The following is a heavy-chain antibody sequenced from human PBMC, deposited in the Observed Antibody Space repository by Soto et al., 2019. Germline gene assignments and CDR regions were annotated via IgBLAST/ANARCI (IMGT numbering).Heavy chain of an antibody. Sequence: GGSLRLSCAASGFTFSSYGMHWVRQAPGKGLEWVAVISYDGSNKYYADSVKGRFTISRDNSKNTLYLQMNSLRAEDTAVYYCAKDNELVYASACDYWGQGT. D-gene: IGHD2-8*01. V-gene: IGHV3-30*18. CDR2: ISYDGSNK. J-gene: IGHJ4*02. CDR3: AKDNELVYASACDY. CDR1: GFTFSSYG.